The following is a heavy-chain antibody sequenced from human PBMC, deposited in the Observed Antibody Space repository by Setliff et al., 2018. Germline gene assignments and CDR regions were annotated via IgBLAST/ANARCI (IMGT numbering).Heavy chain of an antibody. Sequence: GGSPRLSCAASGFTFSSFGMHWVRQAPGKGLEWVSVIWYDGSNKYYGDSVKGRFTISRDNSKNTLYLQMNSLRAEDTAVYYCAKGVGSYYTSMYFDYWGQGTLVTVSS. V-gene: IGHV3-33*06. D-gene: IGHD1-26*01. J-gene: IGHJ4*02. CDR3: AKGVGSYYTSMYFDY. CDR1: GFTFSSFG. CDR2: IWYDGSNK.